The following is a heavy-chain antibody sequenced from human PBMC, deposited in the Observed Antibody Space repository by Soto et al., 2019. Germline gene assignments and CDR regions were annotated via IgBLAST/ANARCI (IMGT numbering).Heavy chain of an antibody. D-gene: IGHD4-17*01. Sequence: QVQLVESGGGVVQPGRSLRLSCAASGFTFSDYGMHWVRQAPGKGLEWVAIIWYDGSRKYYGDSVKGRFTISRDNSKTTLYLKMNSLRGEDTAVYYCVRNHLERMAKVSADGYWGQGTRVSVSS. CDR2: IWYDGSRK. V-gene: IGHV3-33*01. CDR1: GFTFSDYG. J-gene: IGHJ4*02. CDR3: VRNHLERMAKVSADGY.